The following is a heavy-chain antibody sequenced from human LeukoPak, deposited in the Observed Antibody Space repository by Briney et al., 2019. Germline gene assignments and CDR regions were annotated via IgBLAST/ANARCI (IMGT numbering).Heavy chain of an antibody. Sequence: GGSLRLSCAASGFTFSSYWMHWVRQAPGKGLVWVSRINSDGSGTNYADSVKGRFTISRDSAKNTLYLQMNSLRAEDTATYYCARAVYSYGSGRYMDVWGKGTTVTVSS. V-gene: IGHV3-74*01. D-gene: IGHD3-10*01. J-gene: IGHJ6*03. CDR1: GFTFSSYW. CDR2: INSDGSGT. CDR3: ARAVYSYGSGRYMDV.